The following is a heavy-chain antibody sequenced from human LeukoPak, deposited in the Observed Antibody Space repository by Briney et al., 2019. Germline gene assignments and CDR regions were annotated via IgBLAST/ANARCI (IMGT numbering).Heavy chain of an antibody. J-gene: IGHJ6*03. CDR1: GYSISSGYY. CDR2: TYHSGST. V-gene: IGHV4-38-2*02. Sequence: SETLSLTCTVSGYSISSGYYWGWIRQPPGKGLEWIGSTYHSGSTYYNPSLKSRVTISVDTSKNQFSLKLSSVTAADTAVYYCARARSGSYSGNYYYMDVWGKGTTVTVSS. D-gene: IGHD1-26*01. CDR3: ARARSGSYSGNYYYMDV.